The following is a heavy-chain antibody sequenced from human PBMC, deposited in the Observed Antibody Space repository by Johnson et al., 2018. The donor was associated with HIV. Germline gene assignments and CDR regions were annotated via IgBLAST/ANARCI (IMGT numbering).Heavy chain of an antibody. CDR1: GFTFSSYD. CDR3: ARENGGGAFDI. Sequence: EVQLVESGGGLVQPGGSLRLSCAASGFTFSSYDMHWVRQATGKGLEWVSAIGTAGDTYYPGSVKGRFTISRENAKNSLYLQMNSLRAGDTAVYYCARENGGGAFDIWGQGTMVTVSS. CDR2: IGTAGDT. J-gene: IGHJ3*02. V-gene: IGHV3-13*01. D-gene: IGHD3-10*01.